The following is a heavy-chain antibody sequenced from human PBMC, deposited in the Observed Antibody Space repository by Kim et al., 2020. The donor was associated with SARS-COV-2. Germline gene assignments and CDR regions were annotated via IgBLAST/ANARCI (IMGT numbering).Heavy chain of an antibody. CDR3: AKDPRYYCGGDCYSQADLFDY. Sequence: GGSLRLSCAASGFTFSSYGMHWVRQAPGKGLEWVAVISYDGSNKYYADSVKGQFTISRDNSKNTLYLQMNSLRAEDTAVYYCAKDPRYYCGGDCYSQADLFDYWGQGTLVTVSS. CDR1: GFTFSSYG. V-gene: IGHV3-30*18. CDR2: ISYDGSNK. D-gene: IGHD2-21*02. J-gene: IGHJ4*02.